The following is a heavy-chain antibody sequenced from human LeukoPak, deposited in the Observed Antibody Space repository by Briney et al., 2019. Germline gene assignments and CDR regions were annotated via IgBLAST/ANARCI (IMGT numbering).Heavy chain of an antibody. D-gene: IGHD2-2*01. J-gene: IGHJ3*02. V-gene: IGHV4-61*02. CDR1: GGSISSGSYY. CDR2: IYTSGST. CDR3: ARGYCSRTSCYLAAFDI. Sequence: PSQTLSLTCTVSGGSISSGSYYWSWIRQPAGKGLEWIGRIYTSGSTNYNPSLKSRVTMSVDTSKNQFSLKLNSVTAADTAVYYCARGYCSRTSCYLAAFDIWGRGTMVTVSS.